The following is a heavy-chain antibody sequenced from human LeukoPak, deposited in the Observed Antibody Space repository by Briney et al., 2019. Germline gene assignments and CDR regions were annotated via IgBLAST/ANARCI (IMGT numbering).Heavy chain of an antibody. D-gene: IGHD3-10*01. Sequence: GGSLRLSCAASGFTVSSNYMSWVRQAPGKGLEWVSVIYSGGSTYYADSVKGRFTISRDNSKNTLYLQMNSLRAEDTAVYYCARGLYGSGSYYQDYWGQGTLVTVSS. CDR2: IYSGGST. J-gene: IGHJ4*02. CDR1: GFTVSSNY. V-gene: IGHV3-53*01. CDR3: ARGLYGSGSYYQDY.